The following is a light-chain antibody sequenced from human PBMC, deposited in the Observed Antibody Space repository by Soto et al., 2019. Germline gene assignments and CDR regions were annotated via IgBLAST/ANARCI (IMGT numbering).Light chain of an antibody. Sequence: QSVLTQPASVSGSPGQSITISCTGTSSDVGSYNFVSWYQHHPGKVPKLIIFDVNNRPSGISNRFSGSKSDNTASLTISGLQAEDEADYYCGTWDSSLSIFVFGTGTKVTVL. J-gene: IGLJ1*01. CDR1: SSDVGSYNF. CDR2: DVN. V-gene: IGLV2-14*03. CDR3: GTWDSSLSIFV.